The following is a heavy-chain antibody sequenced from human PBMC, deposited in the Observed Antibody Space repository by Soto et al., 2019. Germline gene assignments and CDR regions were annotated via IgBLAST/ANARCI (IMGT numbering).Heavy chain of an antibody. D-gene: IGHD3-16*01. Sequence: QIHLQQSGPGLVKPSQTLSLTCAISGDSVSSDTGAWNWIRQSPSRGLEWLGRTYYRSKWHNDYAEYVKSRIIINADTSKNQFSLHFNSVPPEDTAVYYCARISWGPVPAWGQGTLVTVSS. CDR3: ARISWGPVPA. CDR2: TYYRSKWHN. J-gene: IGHJ5*02. V-gene: IGHV6-1*01. CDR1: GDSVSSDTGA.